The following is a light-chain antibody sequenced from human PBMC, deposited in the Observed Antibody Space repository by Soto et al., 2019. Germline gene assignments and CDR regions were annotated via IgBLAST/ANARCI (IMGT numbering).Light chain of an antibody. J-gene: IGKJ1*01. V-gene: IGKV3-20*01. CDR2: GAS. Sequence: IVLTQSPGNLSLSPGDRATLSCRASQSVSSNYLAWYQQKPGPAPSLLIYGASNRATGIPDRFSGSGSGTDFTLTISRLEPEDFAVYYCQQYGSSGTFGQGTKVDIK. CDR1: QSVSSNY. CDR3: QQYGSSGT.